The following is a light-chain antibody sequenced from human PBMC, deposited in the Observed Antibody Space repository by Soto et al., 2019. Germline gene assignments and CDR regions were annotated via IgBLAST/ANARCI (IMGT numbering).Light chain of an antibody. V-gene: IGKV3-15*01. CDR2: ATS. CDR1: QSVSSN. CDR3: QLYNNWPLT. J-gene: IGKJ4*01. Sequence: EIVMTQSPATLSVSPGERASLSCRASQSVSSNLAWYQQKPGQTPRLLIYATSTRATGIPARFSGSGSGTEFTLTISSLQSEDFAVYYCQLYNNWPLTFGGGTKVDIK.